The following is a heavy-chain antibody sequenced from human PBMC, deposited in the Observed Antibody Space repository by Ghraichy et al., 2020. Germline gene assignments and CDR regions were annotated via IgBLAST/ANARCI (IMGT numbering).Heavy chain of an antibody. CDR2: INHSGST. J-gene: IGHJ4*02. V-gene: IGHV4-34*01. CDR3: ARGSSTFDY. CDR1: GGSFSGYY. Sequence: LSLTCAVYGGSFSGYYWSWIRQPPGKGLEWIGEINHSGSTNYNPSLKSRVTISVDTSKNQFSLKLSSVTAADTAVYYCARGSSTFDYWGQGTLVTVSS.